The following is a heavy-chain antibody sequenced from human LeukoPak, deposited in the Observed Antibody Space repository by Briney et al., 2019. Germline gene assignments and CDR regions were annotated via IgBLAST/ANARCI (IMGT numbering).Heavy chain of an antibody. CDR1: GYTFTGYY. J-gene: IGHJ3*02. CDR2: INPNSGGT. CDR3: ARDRVVTMVRGVIPDAFDI. D-gene: IGHD3-10*01. Sequence: GASVKVSCKASGYTFTGYYMHWVRQAPGQGLEWRGWINPNSGGTNYAQKFQGRVNMTRDTSISTAYMELSRLRSDDTAVYYCARDRVVTMVRGVIPDAFDIWGQGTMVTVSS. V-gene: IGHV1-2*02.